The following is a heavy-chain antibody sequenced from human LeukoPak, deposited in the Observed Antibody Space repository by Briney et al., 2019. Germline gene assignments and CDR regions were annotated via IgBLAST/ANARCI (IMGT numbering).Heavy chain of an antibody. CDR2: IYYSGST. D-gene: IGHD3-3*01. J-gene: IGHJ4*02. CDR1: GGSISSYY. V-gene: IGHV4-59*01. CDR3: ARVVKDYYDFWSGYYVFDY. Sequence: SETLSLTCTVSGGSISSYYWSWIRQPPGKGLEWIGYIYYSGSTNYNPSLKSRVTISVDTSKNQISLKLSSVTAADTAVYYCARVVKDYYDFWSGYYVFDYWGQGTLVTVSS.